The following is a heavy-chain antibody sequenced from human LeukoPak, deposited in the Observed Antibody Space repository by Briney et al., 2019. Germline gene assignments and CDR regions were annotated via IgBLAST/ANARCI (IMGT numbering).Heavy chain of an antibody. CDR2: IYYSGST. V-gene: IGHV4-30-4*01. CDR1: GGSISSGDYY. Sequence: SETLSLTCTVSGGSISSGDYYWSWIRQPPGKGLEWIGYIYYSGSTYYNPSLKSRVTISVDTSKNQFSLKLSSVTAADTAVYYCARAPYSSSWYEGWFDPWGQGTLVTVSS. CDR3: ARAPYSSSWYEGWFDP. D-gene: IGHD6-13*01. J-gene: IGHJ5*02.